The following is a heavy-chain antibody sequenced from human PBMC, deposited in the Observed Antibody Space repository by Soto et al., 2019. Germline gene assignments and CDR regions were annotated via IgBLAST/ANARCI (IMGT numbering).Heavy chain of an antibody. CDR3: ARGGYYFYMDV. CDR2: IHHSGST. V-gene: IGHV4-4*02. Sequence: QVQLQESGPGLVKPSGTLSLTCAVSGGSVTISNWWSWVRQTPGKGLEWIGQIHHSGSTNYNPSLTSRVTISVDQSKNQFSLEMKSVTGADTGVYYRARGGYYFYMDVWGKGTTVTVSS. CDR1: GGSVTISNW. J-gene: IGHJ6*03. D-gene: IGHD1-26*01.